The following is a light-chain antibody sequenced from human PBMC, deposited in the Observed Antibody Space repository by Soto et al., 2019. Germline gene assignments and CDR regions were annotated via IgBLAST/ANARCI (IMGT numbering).Light chain of an antibody. CDR2: RNN. V-gene: IGLV1-44*01. CDR3: AAWDDSLNGWV. CDR1: SSNLGSNT. J-gene: IGLJ3*02. Sequence: QSVLTKPPSASGTPGQRVTISCSGSSSNLGSNTVNWYQQLPGTAPKLLVYRNNQRPSGVPDRVSGSKSSTSASLAISGLQSEDEADYYCAAWDDSLNGWVFGGGTKLTVL.